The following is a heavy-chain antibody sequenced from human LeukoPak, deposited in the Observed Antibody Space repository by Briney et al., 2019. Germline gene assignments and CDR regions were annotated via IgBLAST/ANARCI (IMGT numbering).Heavy chain of an antibody. V-gene: IGHV3-11*06. CDR3: ARGTGTTAYFDY. J-gene: IGHJ4*02. Sequence: GGSLRLSCAASGFTFSDYYMSWIRQAPGKGLEWVSYISSSSSYTKYADSVKGRFTISRDNAKNSLYLQVNSLRAEDTAVYYCARGTGTTAYFDYWGQGTLVSVST. D-gene: IGHD1-1*01. CDR1: GFTFSDYY. CDR2: ISSSSSYT.